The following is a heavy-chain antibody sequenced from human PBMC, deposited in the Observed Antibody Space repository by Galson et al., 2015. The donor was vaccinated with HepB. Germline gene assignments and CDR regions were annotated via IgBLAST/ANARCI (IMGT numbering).Heavy chain of an antibody. D-gene: IGHD3-10*01. CDR2: IDPSGGTT. V-gene: IGHV1-46*04. CDR3: AGNYYGPGSYHNAFDI. J-gene: IGHJ3*02. CDR1: GYTFTSYY. Sequence: SVKVSCKASGYTFTSYYMHWVRQAPGQGLEWMGIIDPSGGTTSYAQRLQGRVTMTRDTSTSTVYMELSSLRSEDTAVYYCAGNYYGPGSYHNAFDIWGQGTMVTVSS.